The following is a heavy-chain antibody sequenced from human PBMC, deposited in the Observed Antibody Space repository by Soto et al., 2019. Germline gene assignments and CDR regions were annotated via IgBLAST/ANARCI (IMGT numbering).Heavy chain of an antibody. D-gene: IGHD4-4*01. Sequence: PGGSLRLSCAASGLTFSSYAMHWVRQAPGKGLEWVAVISYDGSNKYYADSVKGRFTISRDNSKNTLYLQMNSLRAEDTSVYYCAREYSNYLCYFDYWGQGTLVTVSS. V-gene: IGHV3-30-3*01. CDR2: ISYDGSNK. CDR3: AREYSNYLCYFDY. CDR1: GLTFSSYA. J-gene: IGHJ4*02.